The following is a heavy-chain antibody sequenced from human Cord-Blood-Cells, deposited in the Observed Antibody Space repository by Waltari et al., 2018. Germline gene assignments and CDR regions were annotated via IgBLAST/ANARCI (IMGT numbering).Heavy chain of an antibody. J-gene: IGHJ4*02. CDR2: ISYDGSNK. V-gene: IGHV3-30-3*01. CDR3: AREYSSSWYYFDY. D-gene: IGHD6-13*01. Sequence: QVQLVESGGGVVQPGRSLRLSCAASGFTFSSYAMHWVRPAPGKGLEWVAVISYDGSNKYYADSVKGRFTISRDNSKNTRYLQMNSLRAEDTAVYYCAREYSSSWYYFDYWGQGTLVTVSS. CDR1: GFTFSSYA.